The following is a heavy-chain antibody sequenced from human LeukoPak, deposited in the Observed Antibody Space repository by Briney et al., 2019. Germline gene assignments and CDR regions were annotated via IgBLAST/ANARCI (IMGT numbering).Heavy chain of an antibody. CDR3: ARGSDYGDSPGLN. Sequence: GASVNVSCKASGGTFSSNAISRVRQAPGQGLEWMGRINPNSGGANYAQKFQGRVAMTRDMSISTAYMELSRLGSDDTAVYYCARGSDYGDSPGLNWGQGTLVTVSS. V-gene: IGHV1-2*06. D-gene: IGHD4-17*01. CDR1: GGTFSSNA. CDR2: INPNSGGA. J-gene: IGHJ4*02.